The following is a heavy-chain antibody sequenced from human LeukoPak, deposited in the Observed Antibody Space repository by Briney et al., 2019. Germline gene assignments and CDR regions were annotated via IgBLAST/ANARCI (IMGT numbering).Heavy chain of an antibody. V-gene: IGHV4-39*07. CDR3: ARARGSSWSRVPYFDY. J-gene: IGHJ4*02. D-gene: IGHD6-13*01. CDR2: IYYSGST. CDR1: GGSISSSSCY. Sequence: SETLSLTCTVSGGSISSSSCYWGWIRQPPGKGLEWIGSIYYSGSTYYNPSLKSRVTISVDTSKNQFSLKLSSVTAADTAVYYCARARGSSWSRVPYFDYWGQGTLVTVSS.